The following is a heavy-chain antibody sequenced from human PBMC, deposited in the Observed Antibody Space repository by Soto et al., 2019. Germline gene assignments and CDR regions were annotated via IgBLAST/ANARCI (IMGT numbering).Heavy chain of an antibody. D-gene: IGHD6-19*01. CDR1: GFTFSSYA. CDR3: AAGYSSGWRLIYYGMDV. CDR2: ISYDGSNK. J-gene: IGHJ6*02. Sequence: QVQLVESGGGVVQPGRSLRLSCAASGFTFSSYAMHWVRQAPGKGLEWVAVISYDGSNKYYADSVKGRFTISRDNSKNTRYLQMNSLRAEDTAVYYCAAGYSSGWRLIYYGMDVWGQGTTVTVSS. V-gene: IGHV3-30-3*01.